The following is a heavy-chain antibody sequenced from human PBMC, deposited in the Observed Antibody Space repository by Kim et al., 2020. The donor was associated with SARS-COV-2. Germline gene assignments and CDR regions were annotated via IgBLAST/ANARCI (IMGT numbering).Heavy chain of an antibody. Sequence: GGSLRLSCAASGFTFDSNAMSWVRQTPGKGLEWVSTISASGFATYYADSVKGRFTISRDNSKSTLYLQMNSLRADDTAVYYCAKDRSAAGSFYHYWGQGT. CDR1: GFTFDSNA. CDR2: ISASGFAT. J-gene: IGHJ4*02. CDR3: AKDRSAAGSFYHY. V-gene: IGHV3-23*01. D-gene: IGHD1-26*01.